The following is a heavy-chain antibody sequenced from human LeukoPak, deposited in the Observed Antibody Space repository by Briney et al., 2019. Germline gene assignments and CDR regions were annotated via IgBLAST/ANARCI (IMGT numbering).Heavy chain of an antibody. J-gene: IGHJ4*02. CDR1: GYSISSGYY. Sequence: PSETLSLTCTVSGYSISSGYYWGWIRQPPGKGLDWIGSIYHSGSTYYNPSLKSRVTISVDTSKNQFSLKLSSVTAADTAVYFCARAPIRYCSGGTCYSGYFDYWGQGTLVTVSS. D-gene: IGHD2-15*01. V-gene: IGHV4-38-2*02. CDR3: ARAPIRYCSGGTCYSGYFDY. CDR2: IYHSGST.